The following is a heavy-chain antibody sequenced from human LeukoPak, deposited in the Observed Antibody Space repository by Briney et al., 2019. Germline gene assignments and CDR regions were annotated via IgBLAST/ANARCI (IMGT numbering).Heavy chain of an antibody. CDR2: NNPNSGGT. V-gene: IGHV1-2*02. D-gene: IGHD3-10*01. CDR3: ARNFGEANYYYYYYMDV. Sequence: ASVKVSCKASGYTFTGSYMHWVRQAPGQGLEWMGWNNPNSGGTNYAQKFQGRVTMTRDTSISTAYMELSRLRSDDTAVYYCARNFGEANYYYYYYMDVCGKGTTVTVSS. J-gene: IGHJ6*03. CDR1: GYTFTGSY.